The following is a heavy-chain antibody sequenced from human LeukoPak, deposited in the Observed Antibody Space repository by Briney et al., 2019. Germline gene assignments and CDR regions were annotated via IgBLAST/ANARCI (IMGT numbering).Heavy chain of an antibody. CDR3: ATEQWLVRGALDY. D-gene: IGHD6-19*01. CDR1: GGTFSSYA. CDR2: IIPIFGTA. V-gene: IGHV1-69*13. J-gene: IGHJ4*02. Sequence: SVKVSCKASGGTFSSYAISWVRQAPGQGLEWMGGIIPIFGTANYAQKFQGRVTITADESTSTAYMELSSLRSEDTAVYYCATEQWLVRGALDYWGQGTLVTVSS.